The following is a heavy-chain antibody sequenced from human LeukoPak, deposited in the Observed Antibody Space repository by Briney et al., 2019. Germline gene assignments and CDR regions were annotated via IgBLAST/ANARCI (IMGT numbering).Heavy chain of an antibody. V-gene: IGHV4-61*05. CDR1: GGSISSSSYY. CDR2: IYYSGST. J-gene: IGHJ4*02. Sequence: PSETLSLTCTVSGGSISSSSYYWGWIRQPPGKGLEWIGYIYYSGSTNYNPSLKSRVTISVDTSKNQFSLKLSSVTAADTAVYYCARHYDSSAYWYYFDYWGQGTLVTVSS. CDR3: ARHYDSSAYWYYFDY. D-gene: IGHD3-22*01.